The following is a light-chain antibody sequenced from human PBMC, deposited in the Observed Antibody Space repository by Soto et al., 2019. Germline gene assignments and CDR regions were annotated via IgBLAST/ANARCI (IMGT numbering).Light chain of an antibody. V-gene: IGKV1-5*03. CDR2: KAS. CDR3: QHYNSYSEA. J-gene: IGKJ1*01. Sequence: DIQMTQSPSTLSGSVGGRVTITCRASQTISSWVAWYQQKPGKAPKLLIYKASTLKSGVPSRFSGSGSGTEFTLTISSLQPDDFATYYCQHYNSYSEAFGQGTKVELK. CDR1: QTISSW.